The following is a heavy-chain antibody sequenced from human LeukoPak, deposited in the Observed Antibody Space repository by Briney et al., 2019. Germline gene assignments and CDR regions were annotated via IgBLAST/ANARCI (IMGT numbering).Heavy chain of an antibody. Sequence: GGSLRLSCAASGFTFSSYWMHCVRQAPGKGLVWVSRINSDGSSTSYADSVKGRFTISRDNAKNTLYLQMNSLRAEDTAVYYCARVPRNFWSGYRTDAFDIWGQGTMVTVSS. CDR1: GFTFSSYW. J-gene: IGHJ3*02. CDR3: ARVPRNFWSGYRTDAFDI. CDR2: INSDGSST. D-gene: IGHD3-3*01. V-gene: IGHV3-74*01.